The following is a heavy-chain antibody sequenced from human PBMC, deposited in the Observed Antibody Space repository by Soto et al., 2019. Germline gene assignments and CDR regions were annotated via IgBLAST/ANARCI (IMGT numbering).Heavy chain of an antibody. J-gene: IGHJ4*02. CDR1: GFTFTGSS. V-gene: IGHV3-73*01. CDR3: ARARPGYYFDY. Sequence: SGGSLRLSCAAPGFTFTGSSMHWGRPASGKGLEWVGRIRSKANSYATAYAASVKGRFTISRDDSKNTAYLQMNSLKTEDTAVYYCARARPGYYFDYWGQGTLVTVSS. D-gene: IGHD7-27*01. CDR2: IRSKANSYAT.